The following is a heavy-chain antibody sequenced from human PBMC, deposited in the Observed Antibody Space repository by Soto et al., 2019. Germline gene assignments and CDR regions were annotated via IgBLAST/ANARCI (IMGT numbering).Heavy chain of an antibody. CDR3: AKDLRDWPAPPMDY. CDR2: ISGSGGST. D-gene: IGHD2-2*01. CDR1: GFTFSSYA. Sequence: GGSLRLSCAASGFTFSSYAMSWVRQAPGKGLEWVSAISGSGGSTYYADSVKGRFTISRDNSKNTLYLQMNSLRAEDTAVYYCAKDLRDWPAPPMDYWGQGTLVTVSS. J-gene: IGHJ4*02. V-gene: IGHV3-23*01.